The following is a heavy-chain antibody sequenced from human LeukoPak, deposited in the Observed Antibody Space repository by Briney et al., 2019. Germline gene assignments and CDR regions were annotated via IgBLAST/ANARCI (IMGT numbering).Heavy chain of an antibody. CDR1: VYTFTVYY. CDR2: IDPPSGAT. J-gene: IGHJ4*02. V-gene: IGHV1-2*02. CDR3: ARSGFSTGFYMDF. D-gene: IGHD6-19*01. Sequence: ASVTVSCKASVYTFTVYYIHWLRQAPGQGLEWMGWIDPPSGATNYAQKFQDTVTMTRDRSIGTAYMEVRRLKSDDTAVYYCARSGFSTGFYMDFWGQGTLVPVSS.